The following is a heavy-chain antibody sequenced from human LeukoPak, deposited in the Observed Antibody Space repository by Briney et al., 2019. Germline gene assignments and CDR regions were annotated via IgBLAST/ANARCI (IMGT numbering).Heavy chain of an antibody. CDR2: IYTSGST. CDR1: GGSFSGYY. Sequence: SETLSLTCAVYGGSFSGYYWSWIRQPAGKGLEWIGRIYTSGSTNYNPSLKSRVTMSVDTSKNQFSLKLSSVTAADTAVYYCARDHPTADYDFWSGSPIWGQGTMVTVSS. D-gene: IGHD3-3*01. J-gene: IGHJ3*02. CDR3: ARDHPTADYDFWSGSPI. V-gene: IGHV4-4*07.